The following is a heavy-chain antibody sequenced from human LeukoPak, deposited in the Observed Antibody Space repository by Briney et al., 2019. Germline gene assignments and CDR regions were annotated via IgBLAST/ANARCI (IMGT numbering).Heavy chain of an antibody. CDR2: ISAYNGNT. CDR1: GYTFTIYG. J-gene: IGHJ3*02. Sequence: GASVKVSYKASGYTFTIYGISWVRQAPGQGREGMGWISAYNGNTNYAQKLQGRVTMTTDTSTSTAYVELRSLTSDDTAVYYCARDTPRYCSSTSCYAFDIWGQGTMVTVSS. V-gene: IGHV1-18*04. CDR3: ARDTPRYCSSTSCYAFDI. D-gene: IGHD2-2*01.